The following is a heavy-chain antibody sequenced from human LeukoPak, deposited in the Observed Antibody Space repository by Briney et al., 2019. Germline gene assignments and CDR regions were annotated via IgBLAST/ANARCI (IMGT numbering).Heavy chain of an antibody. D-gene: IGHD3-22*01. CDR2: INPSGGST. CDR3: ARDYYDSSGYLTGFDY. CDR1: GYTFTSYY. J-gene: IGHJ4*02. Sequence: ASVKVSCKASGYTFTSYYMHWVRQAPGQGLEWMGIINPSGGSTSYAQKFQGRVTMTRDTSTSTVYMELSSLRSEDTAVYHCARDYYDSSGYLTGFDYWGQGTLVTVSS. V-gene: IGHV1-46*01.